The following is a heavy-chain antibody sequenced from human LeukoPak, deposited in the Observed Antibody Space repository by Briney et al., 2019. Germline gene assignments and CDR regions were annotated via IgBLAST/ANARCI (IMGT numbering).Heavy chain of an antibody. CDR2: ISSSSSYI. CDR3: ARDGERYFDWLLSLTFDY. D-gene: IGHD3-9*01. J-gene: IGHJ4*02. Sequence: PGGSLRLSCAASGFTFSSYSMNWVRQAPGKGLEWVSSISSSSSYIYYADSVKGRFTISRDNAKNSLYLQMNSLRAEDTAVYYCARDGERYFDWLLSLTFDYWGQGTLVTVPS. V-gene: IGHV3-21*01. CDR1: GFTFSSYS.